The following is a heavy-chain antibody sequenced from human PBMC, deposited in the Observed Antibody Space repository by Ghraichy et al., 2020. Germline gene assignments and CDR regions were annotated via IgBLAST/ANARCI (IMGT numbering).Heavy chain of an antibody. V-gene: IGHV4-39*01. Sequence: LSCSVSGGSISSSRYYWGWVRQSPGKGLEWIGNIYYSGTTYYNPSLKSRVTISVDTSKNQFSLKLSSVAAADTAVYYCATSPDPYYYGSGSYYMYYFDYWGQGTLVTVSS. CDR2: IYYSGTT. D-gene: IGHD3-10*01. CDR1: GGSISSSRYY. J-gene: IGHJ4*02. CDR3: ATSPDPYYYGSGSYYMYYFDY.